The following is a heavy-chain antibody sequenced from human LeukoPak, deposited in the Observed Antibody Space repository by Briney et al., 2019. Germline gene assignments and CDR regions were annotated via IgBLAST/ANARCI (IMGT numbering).Heavy chain of an antibody. CDR2: IHYTGST. V-gene: IGHV4-39*07. D-gene: IGHD3-3*01. J-gene: IGHJ2*01. Sequence: SETLSLTCTVSGGSISSDSYYWGWIRQPPGKGLEWIGSIHYTGSTYHNPPLRSRVPISVDTSKNQFSLKLSSVTAADTALYYCAGAFWSDYSIWYFDLWGRGTLVTVSS. CDR3: AGAFWSDYSIWYFDL. CDR1: GGSISSDSYY.